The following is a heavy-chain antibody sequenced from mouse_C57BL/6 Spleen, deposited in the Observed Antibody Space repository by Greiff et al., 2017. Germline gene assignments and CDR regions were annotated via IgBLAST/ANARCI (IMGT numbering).Heavy chain of an antibody. Sequence: EVMLVESGGGLVKPGGSLKLSCAASGFTFSDYGMHWVRQAPEKGLEWVAYISSGSSTIYYADTVKGRFTISRDNAKNTLFLQMTSLRSEDTAMYYCARFYDYGAVWYFDVWGTGTTVTVSS. CDR2: ISSGSSTI. CDR1: GFTFSDYG. CDR3: ARFYDYGAVWYFDV. V-gene: IGHV5-17*01. J-gene: IGHJ1*03. D-gene: IGHD2-4*01.